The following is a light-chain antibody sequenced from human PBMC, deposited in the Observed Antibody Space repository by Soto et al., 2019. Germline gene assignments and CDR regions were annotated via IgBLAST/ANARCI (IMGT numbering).Light chain of an antibody. J-gene: IGLJ2*01. CDR1: SSDVGGYNY. CDR3: TSYAGSNNPVV. V-gene: IGLV2-8*01. CDR2: EVT. Sequence: QSALTQPPSASGSPGQSVTISCTGTSSDVGGYNYVSWYQQHPGKAPKLMIYEVTKRPSGVPDRFSGSKSGNTASLTVSGLQAEDEADYSSTSYAGSNNPVVFGGGTNLPVL.